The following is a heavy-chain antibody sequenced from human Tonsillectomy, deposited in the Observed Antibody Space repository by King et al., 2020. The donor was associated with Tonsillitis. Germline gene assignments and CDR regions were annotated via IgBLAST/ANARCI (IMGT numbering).Heavy chain of an antibody. V-gene: IGHV3-30*03. CDR2: ISYDGSNK. CDR1: GFTFSSCG. D-gene: IGHD3-16*01. Sequence: VQLVESGGRVIQPGSSLSLSCAASGFTFSSCGMHCVRQAPGRGLEGVTIISYDGSNKYYADSVKGRFTISRDNSKNTLYLQMNSLRAGDTAVYYCARARGSFGAGWFDSWGQGTLVTVSS. J-gene: IGHJ5*01. CDR3: ARARGSFGAGWFDS.